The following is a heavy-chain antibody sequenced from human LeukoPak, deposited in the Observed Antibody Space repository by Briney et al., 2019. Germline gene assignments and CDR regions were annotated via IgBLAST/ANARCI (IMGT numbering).Heavy chain of an antibody. J-gene: IGHJ4*02. CDR2: IYYSGST. V-gene: IGHV4-30-4*01. CDR1: GGSISSGDDY. CDR3: ARHRRWLLFRHPSFDY. Sequence: PSETLSLTCTVFGGSISSGDDYWTWIRQPPGKGLEWSGYIYYSGSTHYNPSLKSRVTISEDTSKNQFSLKLNSVTAADTAVYYCARHRRWLLFRHPSFDYWGQGTLVTVSS. D-gene: IGHD3-3*01.